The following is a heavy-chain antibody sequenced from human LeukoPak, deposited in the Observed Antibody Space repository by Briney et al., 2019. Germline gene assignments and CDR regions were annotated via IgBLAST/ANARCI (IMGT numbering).Heavy chain of an antibody. J-gene: IGHJ4*02. V-gene: IGHV3-30*02. Sequence: GGSLRLSCAASGFSFSSYVMHWVRQAPGKGLEWVAFIRYDGSNKYYADSVKGRFTISRDNSKNTLYLQMNSLRAEDTAVYYCAKAYYDFWSGKPYLFDYWGQGTLVTVSS. D-gene: IGHD3-3*01. CDR3: AKAYYDFWSGKPYLFDY. CDR2: IRYDGSNK. CDR1: GFSFSSYV.